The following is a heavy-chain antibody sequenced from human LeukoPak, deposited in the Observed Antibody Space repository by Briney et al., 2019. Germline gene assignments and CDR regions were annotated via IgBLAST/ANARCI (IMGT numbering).Heavy chain of an antibody. Sequence: SETLSLTCTVSGGSISSGDYYWSWIRQPPGKGLEWIGYIYYSGSTYYNPSLKSRVIISVDTSNNQFSLRLSSVTAADTAVYYCARAGDKLLNWFDPWGQGTLVTVSS. J-gene: IGHJ5*02. CDR3: ARAGDKLLNWFDP. V-gene: IGHV4-30-4*01. CDR1: GGSISSGDYY. CDR2: IYYSGST. D-gene: IGHD1-14*01.